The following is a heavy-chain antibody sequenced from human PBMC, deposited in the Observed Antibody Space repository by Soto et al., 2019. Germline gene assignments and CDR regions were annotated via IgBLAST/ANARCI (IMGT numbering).Heavy chain of an antibody. J-gene: IGHJ4*02. D-gene: IGHD6-6*01. CDR2: ISYDGSNK. V-gene: IGHV3-30*18. Sequence: PGGSLRLSCAASGFTFSSYGMHWVRQAPGKGREWVAVISYDGSNKYYADSVKGRFTISRDNSKNTLYLQMDSLRAEDTAVYYCAKDIGSSSAFDYWGQGTLVTVSS. CDR3: AKDIGSSSAFDY. CDR1: GFTFSSYG.